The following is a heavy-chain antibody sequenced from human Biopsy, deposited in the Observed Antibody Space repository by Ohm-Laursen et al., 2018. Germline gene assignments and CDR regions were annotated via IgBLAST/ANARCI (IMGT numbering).Heavy chain of an antibody. Sequence: SQTLSLTCTVSGGSISGSSWSWIRQAPGKGLEWIGYISYSRDTNYNPSLKRLITISEDTSKNQFSLKLTSVTAADTAVYYCAKHGSGWTGDDAFHIWGQGTMVTVSS. D-gene: IGHD6-19*01. V-gene: IGHV4-59*08. J-gene: IGHJ3*02. CDR2: ISYSRDT. CDR3: AKHGSGWTGDDAFHI. CDR1: GGSISGSS.